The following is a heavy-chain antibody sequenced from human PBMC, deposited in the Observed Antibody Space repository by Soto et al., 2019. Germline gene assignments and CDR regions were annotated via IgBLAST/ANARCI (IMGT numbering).Heavy chain of an antibody. CDR2: ISSSSSYI. CDR3: ARDRAPYCSSTSCPYQV. D-gene: IGHD2-2*01. Sequence: LRLSFAASGXTFSSYSMNRVRQAPGKGLEWVSSISSSSSYIYYADSVKGRFTISRDNAKNSLYLQMNSLRAEDTAVYYCARDRAPYCSSTSCPYQVWGQGTTVTVSS. CDR1: GXTFSSYS. J-gene: IGHJ6*02. V-gene: IGHV3-21*01.